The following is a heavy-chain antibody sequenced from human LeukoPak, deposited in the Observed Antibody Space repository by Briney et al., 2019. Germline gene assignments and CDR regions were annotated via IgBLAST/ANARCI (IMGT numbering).Heavy chain of an antibody. Sequence: PGGSLRLSCAASGFTVSSNYVSWVRQAPGKGLEWVSVIYSGGSTYYADSVKGRFTISRDNSKNTLYLQMNSPRAEDTAVYYCARYYGRPGYFDYWGQGTLVTVSS. D-gene: IGHD4-17*01. CDR1: GFTVSSNY. J-gene: IGHJ4*02. CDR3: ARYYGRPGYFDY. V-gene: IGHV3-53*01. CDR2: IYSGGST.